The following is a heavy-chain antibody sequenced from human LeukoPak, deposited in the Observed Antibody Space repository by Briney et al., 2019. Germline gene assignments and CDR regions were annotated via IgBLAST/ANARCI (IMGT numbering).Heavy chain of an antibody. CDR3: ARDLRYCSSTSCYDPCLDY. Sequence: PGGSLRLSCAASGFTFSGYWMHWVRQAPREGLVWVSRINTDGSGTSYADPVKGRFTISRDNAKNTLYLQMNSLRAEDTAVYYCARDLRYCSSTSCYDPCLDYWGQGTLVTVYS. V-gene: IGHV3-74*01. CDR2: INTDGSGT. CDR1: GFTFSGYW. D-gene: IGHD2-2*01. J-gene: IGHJ4*02.